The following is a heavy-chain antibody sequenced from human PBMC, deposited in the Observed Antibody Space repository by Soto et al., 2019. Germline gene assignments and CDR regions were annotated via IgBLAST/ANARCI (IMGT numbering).Heavy chain of an antibody. J-gene: IGHJ3*02. CDR2: INPNSGGT. Sequence: ASVKVSCKASGYTFTGYYMHWVRQAPGQGLEWMGWINPNSGGTNYAQKFQGWVTMTRDTSISTAYMELSRLRSDDTAVYYCARGFYYDILTGYYRSAPAFDIWGQGTMVTVSS. D-gene: IGHD3-9*01. CDR3: ARGFYYDILTGYYRSAPAFDI. CDR1: GYTFTGYY. V-gene: IGHV1-2*04.